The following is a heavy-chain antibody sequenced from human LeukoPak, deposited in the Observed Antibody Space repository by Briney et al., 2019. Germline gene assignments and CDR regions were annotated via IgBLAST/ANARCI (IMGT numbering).Heavy chain of an antibody. CDR1: GGTFSSYA. J-gene: IGHJ4*02. CDR3: ARGVLGELSLSFDY. CDR2: ITPIFGTA. V-gene: IGHV1-69*13. Sequence: ASVKVSCKASGGTFSSYAISWVRQAPGQGLEWMGGITPIFGTANYAQKFQGRVTITADESTSTAYMELSSLRSEDTAVYYCARGVLGELSLSFDYWGQGTLVTVSS. D-gene: IGHD3-16*02.